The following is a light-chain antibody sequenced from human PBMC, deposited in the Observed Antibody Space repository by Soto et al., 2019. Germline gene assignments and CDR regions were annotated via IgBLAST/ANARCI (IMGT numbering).Light chain of an antibody. CDR2: AAS. CDR1: QVINSF. V-gene: IGKV1-13*02. CDR3: QQSYSTPRT. J-gene: IGKJ1*01. Sequence: AIQLTQSPSSLSASVGDRVTITCRASQVINSFLAWYQQKPGKAPKLLIYAASSLQTGVPSRFSGSGSATDFTLTINSLQPEDFATYYCQQSYSTPRTFGQGTKVDIK.